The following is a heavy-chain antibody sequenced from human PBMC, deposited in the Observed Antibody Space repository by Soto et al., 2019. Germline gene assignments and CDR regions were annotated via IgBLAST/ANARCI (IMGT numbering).Heavy chain of an antibody. V-gene: IGHV4-39*01. J-gene: IGHJ3*02. D-gene: IGHD2-15*01. CDR3: ARHTGDSPDCSGGSCYPDGDAFDI. CDR1: GGSISSSSYY. CDR2: IYYSGST. Sequence: SETLSFTCTVSGGSISSSSYYWGWIRQPPGKGLEWIGSIYYSGSTYYNPSLKSRVTISVDTSKNQFSLKLSSVTAADTAVYYCARHTGDSPDCSGGSCYPDGDAFDIWGQGTMVTVSS.